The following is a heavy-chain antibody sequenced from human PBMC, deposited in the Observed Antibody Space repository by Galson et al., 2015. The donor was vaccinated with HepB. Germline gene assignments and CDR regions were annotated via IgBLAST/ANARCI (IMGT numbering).Heavy chain of an antibody. V-gene: IGHV3-48*03. Sequence: SLRLSCAASGFTFSSYEMNWVRQAPGKGLEWVSYISSSGNTTYYADSVKGRFTISRDNAKNSLYLQMNSLRAEDTAIYYCARDLVVSAAMSYHYYYYGMDVWGQGTTVTVSS. J-gene: IGHJ6*02. D-gene: IGHD2-2*01. CDR2: ISSSGNTT. CDR1: GFTFSSYE. CDR3: ARDLVVSAAMSYHYYYYGMDV.